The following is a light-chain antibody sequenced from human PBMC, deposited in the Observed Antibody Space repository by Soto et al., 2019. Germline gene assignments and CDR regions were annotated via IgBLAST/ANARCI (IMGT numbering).Light chain of an antibody. CDR3: SSFAGSTTLWV. CDR1: SSDVGSYSL. CDR2: DVT. V-gene: IGLV2-23*02. J-gene: IGLJ3*02. Sequence: QSVLTQPASVSGSTGQSITISCTGTSSDVGSYSLVSWYQQRPGKAPKAIIYDVTKRPSGVSHRFSGSKSGNTASLTISGLQAEDEGNYSCSSFAGSTTLWVFGGGTKLTVL.